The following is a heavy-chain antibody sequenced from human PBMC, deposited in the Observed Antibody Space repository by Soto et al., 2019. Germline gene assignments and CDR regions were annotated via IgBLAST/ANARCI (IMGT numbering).Heavy chain of an antibody. CDR1: GYTFTGYY. D-gene: IGHD2-2*01. CDR2: TNPNSGGT. Sequence: ASVKVSCKASGYTFTGYYMHWVRQAPGQGLEWMGWTNPNSGGTNYAQKFQGRVTMTRDTSISTAYMELSRLRSDDTAVYYCARVRKWSSRPIDYWGQGTLVTVSS. V-gene: IGHV1-2*02. J-gene: IGHJ4*02. CDR3: ARVRKWSSRPIDY.